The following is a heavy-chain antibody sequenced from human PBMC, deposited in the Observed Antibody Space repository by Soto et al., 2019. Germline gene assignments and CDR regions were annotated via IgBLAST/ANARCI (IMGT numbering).Heavy chain of an antibody. V-gene: IGHV1-8*01. CDR3: ARGLYSSGWYNPYYYYGMDV. Sequence: QVQLVQSGAEVKKPGASVKVSCKASGYTFTSYDINWVRQATGQGLEWMGWMNPNSGNTGYAQKFQGRVTMTRNTSIRTAYMELSSLRSEDTAVYYCARGLYSSGWYNPYYYYGMDVWGQGTTVTVSS. D-gene: IGHD6-19*01. J-gene: IGHJ6*02. CDR2: MNPNSGNT. CDR1: GYTFTSYD.